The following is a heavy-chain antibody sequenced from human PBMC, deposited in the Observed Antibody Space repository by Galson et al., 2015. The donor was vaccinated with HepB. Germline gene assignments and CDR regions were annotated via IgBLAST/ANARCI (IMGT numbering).Heavy chain of an antibody. CDR2: ISSNGGST. V-gene: IGHV3-64D*06. CDR3: VKDDGSWYYYKSTGDYFDY. J-gene: IGHJ4*02. CDR1: GFTFSLYG. Sequence: SLRLSCAASGFTFSLYGMHWVRQAPGKGLEFVSGISSNGGSTYYAVSVKGRFTISRDNSKNTLYLQMSSLRTEETAVYYCVKDDGSWYYYKSTGDYFDYWGKGTLVTVSS. D-gene: IGHD6-13*01.